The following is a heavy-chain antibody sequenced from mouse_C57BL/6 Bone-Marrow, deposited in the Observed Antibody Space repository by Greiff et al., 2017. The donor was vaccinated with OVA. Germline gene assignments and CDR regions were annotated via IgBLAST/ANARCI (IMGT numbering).Heavy chain of an antibody. CDR2: IDPSDSYT. J-gene: IGHJ2*01. CDR3: ARDDGYYLFDY. D-gene: IGHD2-3*01. Sequence: QVQLQQPGAELVMPGASVKLPCKASGYTFTSYWMHWVKQRPGQGLEWIGEIDPSDSYTNYNQKFKGKSTLTVDKSSSTAYMQLSSLTSEDSAVYYCARDDGYYLFDYWGQGTTLTVSS. V-gene: IGHV1-69*01. CDR1: GYTFTSYW.